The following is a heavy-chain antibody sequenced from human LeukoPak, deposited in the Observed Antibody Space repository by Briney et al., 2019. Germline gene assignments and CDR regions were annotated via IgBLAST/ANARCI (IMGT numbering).Heavy chain of an antibody. D-gene: IGHD3-10*01. CDR2: IYSGGST. CDR3: ARDGTMVRGVMPNAFDI. V-gene: IGHV3-66*01. J-gene: IGHJ3*02. Sequence: TGGSLRLSCAASGFTVSSNYMSWVRQAPGKGLEWVSVIYSGGSTYYADSVKGRFTISRDNSKNTLYLQMNSLRAEDTAVYYCARDGTMVRGVMPNAFDIWGQGTMVTVSS. CDR1: GFTVSSNY.